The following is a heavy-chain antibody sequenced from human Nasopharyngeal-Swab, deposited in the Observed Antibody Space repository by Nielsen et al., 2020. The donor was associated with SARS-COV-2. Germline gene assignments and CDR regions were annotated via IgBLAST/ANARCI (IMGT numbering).Heavy chain of an antibody. J-gene: IGHJ4*02. CDR2: IYYSGST. CDR1: GGSVSSSSYY. CDR3: ARRGEGGSSSCYFDY. D-gene: IGHD6-6*01. V-gene: IGHV4-39*01. Sequence: SETLSLTCTVSGGSVSSSSYYWGWIRQPPGKGLEWIGSIYYSGSTYYNPSLKSRVTISVDTSKNQFSLKPSSVTAADTAVYYCARRGEGGSSSCYFDYWGQGTLVTVSS.